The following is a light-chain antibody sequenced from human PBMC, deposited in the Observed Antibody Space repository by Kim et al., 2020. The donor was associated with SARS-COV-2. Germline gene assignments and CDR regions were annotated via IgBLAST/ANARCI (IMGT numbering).Light chain of an antibody. Sequence: EIVLTQSPGTLSLSPGERATLSCRDSQSVSSSYLAWYQQKPGQAPRLLIYGASSRATGIPDRFSGSGSGTDFTLTISRLEPEDFAVYYCQQYGSSYTFGQGTKLEI. CDR3: QQYGSSYT. V-gene: IGKV3-20*01. CDR1: QSVSSSY. J-gene: IGKJ2*01. CDR2: GAS.